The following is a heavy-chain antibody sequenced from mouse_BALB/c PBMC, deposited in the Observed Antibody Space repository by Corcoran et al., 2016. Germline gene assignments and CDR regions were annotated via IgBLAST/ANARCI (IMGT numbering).Heavy chain of an antibody. Sequence: QVLLQQSGPELVKPGSSVKISCKASGYSFTSYYIHWVKQRPGQGLEWIGWIFPGSDNTKYNEKFKGKATLTADTSSSTAYMQLSSLTSEDSAVYFCARFYGSSYFKYFDVLGAGTTVTVSS. D-gene: IGHD1-1*01. J-gene: IGHJ1*01. CDR1: GYSFTSYY. CDR3: ARFYGSSYFKYFDV. V-gene: IGHV1-66*01. CDR2: IFPGSDNT.